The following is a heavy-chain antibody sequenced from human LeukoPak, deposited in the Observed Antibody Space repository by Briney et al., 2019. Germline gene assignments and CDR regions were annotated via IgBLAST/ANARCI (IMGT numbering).Heavy chain of an antibody. Sequence: SETLCLTCTVSGGSISSSSYYWGWIRQPPGKGLEWIGSIYYSGSTYYNPSLKSRVTISVDTSKNQFSLKLSSVTAADTAVYYCAREEVGVVPADYWGQGTLVTVSS. CDR2: IYYSGST. CDR1: GGSISSSSYY. J-gene: IGHJ4*02. D-gene: IGHD2-2*01. V-gene: IGHV4-39*02. CDR3: AREEVGVVPADY.